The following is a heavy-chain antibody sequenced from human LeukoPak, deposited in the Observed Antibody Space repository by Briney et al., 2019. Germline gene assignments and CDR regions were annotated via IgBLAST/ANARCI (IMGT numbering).Heavy chain of an antibody. Sequence: PSETLPLTCAVSGYSISSGYYRGWIRQPPGKGLEWIGGIYHTGTTHYNPSLKSRVTISVDTSKNQLSLRLSSVTAPDTALYYCILGGKLDYWGQGILVTVSS. CDR1: GYSISSGYY. CDR2: IYHTGTT. V-gene: IGHV4-38-2*01. D-gene: IGHD3-10*01. CDR3: ILGGKLDY. J-gene: IGHJ4*02.